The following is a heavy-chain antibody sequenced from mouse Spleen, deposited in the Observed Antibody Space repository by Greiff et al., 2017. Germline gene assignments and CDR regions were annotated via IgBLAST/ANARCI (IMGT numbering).Heavy chain of an antibody. CDR2: INPNNGGT. V-gene: IGHV1-18*01. CDR1: GYTFTDYN. J-gene: IGHJ4*01. D-gene: IGHD2-4*01. CDR3: ARAPYDYDGGYAMDY. Sequence: VQLQQSGPELVKPGASVKIPCKASGYTFTDYNMDWVKQSHGKSLEWIGDINPNNGGTIYNQKFKGKATLTVDKSSSTAYMELRSLTSEDTAVYYCARAPYDYDGGYAMDYWGQGTSGTVSS.